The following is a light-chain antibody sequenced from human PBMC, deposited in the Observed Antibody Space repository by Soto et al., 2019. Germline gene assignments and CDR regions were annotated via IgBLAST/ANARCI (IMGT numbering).Light chain of an antibody. Sequence: AIQMSQAPSSLSASVGDRVNITCRASQGIRRELGWYQQKPGKAPKLLIYTASTLQSGVPSRFSGSGSGTDFTLTISSLQPEDFATYYCIQDYNYPLTFGGGTTVDIK. CDR3: IQDYNYPLT. CDR2: TAS. CDR1: QGIRRE. J-gene: IGKJ4*01. V-gene: IGKV1-6*01.